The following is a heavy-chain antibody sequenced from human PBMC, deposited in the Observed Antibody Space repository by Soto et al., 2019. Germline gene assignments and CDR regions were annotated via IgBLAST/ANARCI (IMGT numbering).Heavy chain of an antibody. CDR3: ARESPFDY. J-gene: IGHJ4*02. CDR2: ISRSGRTI. V-gene: IGHV3-11*01. Sequence: GGSLRLSCAASGFTVSSNYMSWVRQAPGKGLEWASYISRSGRTIYYADSVKGRFTISRDNAKNSLYLQMNSLRAEDTAVYYCARESPFDYWGQGTLVTVSS. CDR1: GFTVSSNY.